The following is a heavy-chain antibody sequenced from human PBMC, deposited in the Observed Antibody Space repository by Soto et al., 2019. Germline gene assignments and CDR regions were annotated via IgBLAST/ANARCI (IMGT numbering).Heavy chain of an antibody. CDR3: ARDKDRQQLGGNYYYILDV. CDR2: IMPVFATP. V-gene: IGHV1-69*12. J-gene: IGHJ6*02. Sequence: QVQLVQSGAEVKKPGSSVKVSCMASGGTFSTSAISWVRQAPGQGLEWVGGIMPVFATPDYAQKFQGRVTITADESTTTAYLELTSLRTDDTAVYYCARDKDRQQLGGNYYYILDVWGQGTAITVSS. D-gene: IGHD3-3*02. CDR1: GGTFSTSA.